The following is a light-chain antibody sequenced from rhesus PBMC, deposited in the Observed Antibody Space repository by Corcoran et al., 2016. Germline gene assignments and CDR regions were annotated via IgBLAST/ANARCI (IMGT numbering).Light chain of an antibody. J-gene: IGKJ1*01. Sequence: ETVVTQSPATLSLSPGERATLSCRASQSVGSSLAWYQQKPGQAPRLLIYGASSRATGIPERFRGSGSGTDFTLTISSLEPEDVGVYYCQQSSNLWTFGQGTKVEIK. CDR3: QQSSNLWT. CDR1: QSVGSS. V-gene: IGKV3-24*04. CDR2: GAS.